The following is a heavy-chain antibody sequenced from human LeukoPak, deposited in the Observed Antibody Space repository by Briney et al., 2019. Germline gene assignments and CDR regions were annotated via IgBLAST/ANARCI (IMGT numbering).Heavy chain of an antibody. CDR3: ARDYPDYGDYVEDY. V-gene: IGHV3-21*01. D-gene: IGHD4-17*01. CDR2: ISSSSSYI. J-gene: IGHJ4*02. Sequence: PGGSLRLSCAASGFTFSSYSMNWVRQAPGKGLEWVSSISSSSSYIYYADSVKGRFTISRDNAKNSLYLQMNSLRAEDTAVYYCARDYPDYGDYVEDYWGQGTLVTVSS. CDR1: GFTFSSYS.